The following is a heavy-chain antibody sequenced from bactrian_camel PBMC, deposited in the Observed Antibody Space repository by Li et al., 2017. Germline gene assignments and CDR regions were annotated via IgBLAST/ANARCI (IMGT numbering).Heavy chain of an antibody. CDR1: GRIDDSYR. D-gene: IGHD6*01. Sequence: HVQLVESGGGSVQAGGSLRLACVASGRIDDSYRMGWFRQAPGKEREAVAAVWRRGAIITSYVDTVKGRFTISRDNNPDTLYLRMNSLKPEDTAMYYCAADPTYGGVWSRPDEYTYWGQGTQVTVS. CDR2: VWRRGAIIT. V-gene: IGHV3-3*01. J-gene: IGHJ4*01. CDR3: AADPTYGGVWSRPDEYTY.